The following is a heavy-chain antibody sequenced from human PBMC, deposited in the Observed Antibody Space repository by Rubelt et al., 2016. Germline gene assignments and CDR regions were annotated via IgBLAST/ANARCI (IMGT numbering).Heavy chain of an antibody. J-gene: IGHJ4*02. CDR2: FFHDGST. CDR3: ARPTGASSASGSFLV. CDR1: GYSINNGYY. Sequence: QVQLQESGPGLVKPSETLSLTCTVSGYSINNGYYWGWIRQPPGKGLAWIASFFHDGSTKYNPSLKSRVNISKDGSKNQFSLNLSSVTAADTAVYYCARPTGASSASGSFLVWGQGTLVTVSS. V-gene: IGHV4-38-2*02. D-gene: IGHD3-10*01.